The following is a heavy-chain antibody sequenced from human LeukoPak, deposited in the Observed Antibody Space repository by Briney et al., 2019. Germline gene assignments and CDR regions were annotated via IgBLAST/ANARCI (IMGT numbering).Heavy chain of an antibody. CDR2: MYHSGTT. Sequence: SETLSLTCSVSGYSISSGYYWGWIRQPPGKGLEWIGSMYHSGTTYYNPSLKSRVTISVDTSKNQFSLKLSSVTAADTAVYYCASGEQLRFPGFEYWGQGTLVTVSS. J-gene: IGHJ4*02. CDR1: GYSISSGYY. V-gene: IGHV4-38-2*02. D-gene: IGHD3-3*01. CDR3: ASGEQLRFPGFEY.